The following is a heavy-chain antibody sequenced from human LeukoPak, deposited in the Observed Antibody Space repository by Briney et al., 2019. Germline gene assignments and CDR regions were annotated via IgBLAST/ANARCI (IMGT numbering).Heavy chain of an antibody. CDR2: ISSSSSYI. V-gene: IGHV3-21*01. CDR1: GFTFSSYS. D-gene: IGHD3-10*01. Sequence: GGSLRLSCAASGFTFSSYSMNWVRQAPGKGLEWVSSISSSSSYIYYADSVKGRFTISRDNAKNSLYLQMNSLRAEDTAVYYCARAPLLMVRGVIISPYYFDYWGQGTLVTVSS. CDR3: ARAPLLMVRGVIISPYYFDY. J-gene: IGHJ4*02.